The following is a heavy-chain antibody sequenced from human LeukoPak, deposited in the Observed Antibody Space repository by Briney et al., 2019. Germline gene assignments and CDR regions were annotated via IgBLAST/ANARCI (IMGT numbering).Heavy chain of an antibody. CDR3: ARRWSSSWFDAFDI. Sequence: GGSLRLSCAASGFTFSSYAMHWVRQAPGKGLEYVSAISSNGGSTYYANSVKGRFTISRDNSKNTLYLQMGSLRAEDMAVYYCARRWSSSWFDAFDIWGQGTMVTVSS. CDR2: ISSNGGST. D-gene: IGHD6-13*01. J-gene: IGHJ3*02. V-gene: IGHV3-64*01. CDR1: GFTFSSYA.